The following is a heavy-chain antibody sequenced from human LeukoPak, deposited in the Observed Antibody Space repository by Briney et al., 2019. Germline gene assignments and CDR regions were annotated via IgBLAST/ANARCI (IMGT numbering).Heavy chain of an antibody. J-gene: IGHJ6*03. D-gene: IGHD2-2*02. CDR2: IYYSGST. V-gene: IGHV4-39*07. Sequence: SETLSLTCTVSGGSISSSSYYWGWIRQPPGKGLEWIGSIYYSGSTYYNPSLKSRVTISVDTSKNQFSLKLSSVTAADTAVYYCARRRRYCSSTSCYNNYYYYMDVWGKGTTVTISS. CDR3: ARRRRYCSSTSCYNNYYYYMDV. CDR1: GGSISSSSYY.